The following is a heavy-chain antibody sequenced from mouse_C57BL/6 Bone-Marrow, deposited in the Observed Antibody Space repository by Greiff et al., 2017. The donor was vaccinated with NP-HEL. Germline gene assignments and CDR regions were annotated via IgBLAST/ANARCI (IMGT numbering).Heavy chain of an antibody. CDR1: GYSFTGYY. CDR3: ARDSIGFAY. Sequence: VQLKESGPELVKPGASVKISCKASGYSFTGYYMNWVKQSPEKSLEWIGEINPSTGGTTYNQKFKAKATLTVDKSSSTAYMQLKSLTSEDSAVYYCARDSIGFAYWGQGTLVTVSA. CDR2: INPSTGGT. J-gene: IGHJ3*01. V-gene: IGHV1-42*01.